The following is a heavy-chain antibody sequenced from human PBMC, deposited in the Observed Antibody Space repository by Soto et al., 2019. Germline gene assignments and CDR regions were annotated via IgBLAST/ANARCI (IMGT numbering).Heavy chain of an antibody. V-gene: IGHV1-18*01. CDR3: ALANTYATHTPQDV. CDR1: GYIFVNYG. CDR2: ISPYSGNT. D-gene: IGHD1-26*01. J-gene: IGHJ6*02. Sequence: QVQLVQSGDEVRKPGSSVKVSCKASGYIFVNYGIAWVRQAPGQGLEWMGWISPYSGNTHYASKVQGRLTMTTETXXRPVYIAVRSLTSADTAVYYCALANTYATHTPQDVWGQGTTVTVSS.